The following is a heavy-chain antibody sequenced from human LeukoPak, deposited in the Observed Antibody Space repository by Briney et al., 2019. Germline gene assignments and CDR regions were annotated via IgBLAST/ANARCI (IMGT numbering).Heavy chain of an antibody. CDR1: GGSINSYY. V-gene: IGHV4-59*08. J-gene: IGHJ3*02. D-gene: IGHD4-23*01. CDR2: IYYSGTT. Sequence: SETLSLTCTVSGGSINSYYWNWIRQPPGKRLEWIGYIYYSGTTNYNPSLKSRVTISLDTSKNQFSLKLSSLTAADTAVYYCARRSSTTVASGAFDIWGRGTMVTVSS. CDR3: ARRSSTTVASGAFDI.